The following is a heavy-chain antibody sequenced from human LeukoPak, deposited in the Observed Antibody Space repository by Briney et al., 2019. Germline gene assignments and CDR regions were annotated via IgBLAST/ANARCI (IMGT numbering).Heavy chain of an antibody. CDR2: IYYSGST. V-gene: IGHV4-59*11. D-gene: IGHD3-9*01. CDR1: GGSISSHY. CDR3: ARVKRFYDILTGSYYYYYYMDV. J-gene: IGHJ6*03. Sequence: PSETLSLTCTVSGGSISSHYWSRIRQPPGKGLEWIGYIYYSGSTNYNPSLKSRVTISVDTSKNQFSLKLSSVTAADTAVYYCARVKRFYDILTGSYYYYYYMDVWGKGTTVTVSS.